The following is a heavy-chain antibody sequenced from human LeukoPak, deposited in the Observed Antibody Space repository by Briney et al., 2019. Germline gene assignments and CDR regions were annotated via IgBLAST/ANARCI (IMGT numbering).Heavy chain of an antibody. V-gene: IGHV3-21*04. J-gene: IGHJ4*02. CDR3: AKDLNYLPDC. CDR2: ISGSSSYI. D-gene: IGHD1-7*01. Sequence: KPGGSLRLSCAASGFTFSSYSMNWVRQAPGKGLEWVSAISGSSSYIYYADSVKGRFTISRDNAKNSLYLQMNSLRAEDTAVYYCAKDLNYLPDCWGQGTLVTVSS. CDR1: GFTFSSYS.